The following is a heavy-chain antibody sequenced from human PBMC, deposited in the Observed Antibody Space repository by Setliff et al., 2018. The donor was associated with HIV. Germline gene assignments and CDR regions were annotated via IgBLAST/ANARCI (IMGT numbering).Heavy chain of an antibody. J-gene: IGHJ1*01. CDR3: GNKGGQV. D-gene: IGHD3-16*01. V-gene: IGHV3-33*01. CDR1: EFTFSSYG. Sequence: GGSLRLSCAPSEFTFSSYGMHWIRQAPGKGLEWVSLLWRDEVGEYYADSVKGRFSISRDRSRNTVSLQMISLRVEDTAMYYCGNKGGQVWGPGTLVTVSS. CDR2: LWRDEVGE.